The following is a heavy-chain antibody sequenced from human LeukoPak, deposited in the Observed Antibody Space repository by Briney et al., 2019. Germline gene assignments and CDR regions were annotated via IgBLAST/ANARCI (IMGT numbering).Heavy chain of an antibody. CDR1: GFTFSSCS. D-gene: IGHD3-10*01. V-gene: IGHV3-48*04. J-gene: IGHJ4*02. Sequence: AGGSLRLSCAASGFTFSSCSMNWVRQAPGKGLDWVSYISSSSTTIYYADSVKGRFTISRDNAKNSLYLQMNSLRAEDTAVYYCARSYYGSGSYAYWGQGTLVTVSS. CDR2: ISSSSTTI. CDR3: ARSYYGSGSYAY.